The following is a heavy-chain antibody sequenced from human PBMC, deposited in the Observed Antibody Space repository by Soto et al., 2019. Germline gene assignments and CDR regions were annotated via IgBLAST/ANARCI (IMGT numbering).Heavy chain of an antibody. CDR3: ARVSDSSTSGLVGNWFDP. CDR2: IIPIFGTA. V-gene: IGHV1-69*13. Sequence: SVKVSCKASGGTFSSYAISWVRQAPGQGLEWMGGIIPIFGTANYAQKFQGRVTITADESTSTAYMELSSLRSEDTAVYYCARVSDSSTSGLVGNWFDPWGQGTLVTVSS. J-gene: IGHJ5*02. D-gene: IGHD2-2*01. CDR1: GGTFSSYA.